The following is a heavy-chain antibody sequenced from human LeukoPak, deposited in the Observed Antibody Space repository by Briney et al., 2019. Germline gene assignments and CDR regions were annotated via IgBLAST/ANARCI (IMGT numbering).Heavy chain of an antibody. CDR3: ARFNYYYGMDV. CDR1: GGSFSGYY. J-gene: IGHJ6*02. CDR2: IYYSGST. V-gene: IGHV4-59*08. Sequence: PSETLSPTCAVYGGSFSGYYWSWIRQPPGKGLEWIGYIYYSGSTNYNPSLKSRVTISVDTSKNQFSLKLSSVTAADTAVYYCARFNYYYGMDVWGQGTTVTVSS.